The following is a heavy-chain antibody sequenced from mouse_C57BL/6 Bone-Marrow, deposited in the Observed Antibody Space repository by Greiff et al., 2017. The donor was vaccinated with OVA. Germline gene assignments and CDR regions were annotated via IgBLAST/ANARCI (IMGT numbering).Heavy chain of an antibody. V-gene: IGHV5-12*01. CDR3: ARPGGYDWFAY. Sequence: LQQSGGGLVQPGGSLKLSCAASGFTFSDYYMYWVRQTPEKRLEWVAYISNGGGSTYYPDTVKGRFTISRDNAKNTLYLQMSRLKSEDTAMYYCARPGGYDWFAYWGQGTLVTVSA. J-gene: IGHJ3*01. CDR2: ISNGGGST. D-gene: IGHD2-2*01. CDR1: GFTFSDYY.